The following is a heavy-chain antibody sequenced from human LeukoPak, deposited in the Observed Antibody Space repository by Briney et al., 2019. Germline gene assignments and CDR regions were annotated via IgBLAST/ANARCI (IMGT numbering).Heavy chain of an antibody. V-gene: IGHV3-15*01. Sequence: PGGSLRLSCAASGFTFSNAWMSWVRQAPGKGLEWVGRIKSKTDGGTTDYAAPVKGRFTISRDDSKNTLYLQMNSLKTEDTAVYYCTTGVGAARGGFDYWGQGTLVTVSS. CDR2: IKSKTDGGTT. D-gene: IGHD3-3*01. CDR3: TTGVGAARGGFDY. J-gene: IGHJ4*02. CDR1: GFTFSNAW.